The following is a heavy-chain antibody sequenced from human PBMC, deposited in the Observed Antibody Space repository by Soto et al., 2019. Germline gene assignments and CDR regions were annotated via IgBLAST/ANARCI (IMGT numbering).Heavy chain of an antibody. CDR3: TAPGHTSVLYYFDY. CDR2: ISYDGIDK. D-gene: IGHD3-16*01. J-gene: IGHJ4*02. CDR1: GFTFSTYT. Sequence: LRLSCAASGFTFSTYTMHWVRQAPGKGLDWVALISYDGIDKSYADSVKGRFTISRDNSKNTLYLQTNGLRPDDTAVYYCTAPGHTSVLYYFDYWGQGALVTVSS. V-gene: IGHV3-30-3*01.